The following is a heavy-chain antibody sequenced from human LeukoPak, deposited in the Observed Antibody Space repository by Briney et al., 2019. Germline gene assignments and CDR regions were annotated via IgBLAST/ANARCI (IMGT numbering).Heavy chain of an antibody. CDR1: GYSFTSYW. CDR3: ARHYAHYYGSGSRCVHIDY. CDR2: IYPGDSDT. V-gene: IGHV5-51*01. D-gene: IGHD3-10*01. J-gene: IGHJ4*02. Sequence: GESLKISCKGSGYSFTSYWIGWVRQMPGKGLEWMGIIYPGDSDTRYSPSFQGQVTISADKSISTVYLQWSSLKASDTAMYYCARHYAHYYGSGSRCVHIDYWGQGTLVTVSS.